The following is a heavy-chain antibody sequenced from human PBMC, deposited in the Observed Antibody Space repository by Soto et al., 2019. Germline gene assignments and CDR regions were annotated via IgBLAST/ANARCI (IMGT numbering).Heavy chain of an antibody. D-gene: IGHD4-17*01. Sequence: SETLSLTCTVSGGSISSGGYYWSWIRRHPGKGLEWIGHIHDSGSTYYNPSLKSRVTISVDTSKNQFSLKLSSVTAADTAVYYCARDRGDHYFDYWGQGTLVTVSS. J-gene: IGHJ4*02. CDR3: ARDRGDHYFDY. CDR1: GGSISSGGYY. V-gene: IGHV4-31*03. CDR2: IHDSGST.